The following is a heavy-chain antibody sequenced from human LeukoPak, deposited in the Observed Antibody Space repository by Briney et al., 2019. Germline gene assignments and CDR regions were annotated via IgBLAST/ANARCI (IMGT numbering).Heavy chain of an antibody. CDR1: GGSISSGTYY. Sequence: PSETLPLTCTVSGGSISSGTYYWSWVRQPAGKGLEWIGRIYSSGSTNYNPSLKSRVTISVDPSKNQFSLKLSSVTAADTAVYYCARDLLHRGYAFDIWGQGTMVTVSS. D-gene: IGHD5-12*01. J-gene: IGHJ3*02. CDR2: IYSSGST. V-gene: IGHV4-61*02. CDR3: ARDLLHRGYAFDI.